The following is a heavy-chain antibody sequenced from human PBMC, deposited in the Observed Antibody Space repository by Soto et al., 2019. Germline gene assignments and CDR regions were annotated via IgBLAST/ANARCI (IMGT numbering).Heavy chain of an antibody. Sequence: QVQLVESGGGVVQPGRSLRLSCAASGFTFSSYAMHWVRQAPGKGLEWVAVISYDGSNKYYADSVKGRFTISRDNSKNTLYLQMNSLRAEDTAVYYCARELGDGYNYSYYYYYGMDVWGQGTTVTVSS. V-gene: IGHV3-30-3*01. CDR3: ARELGDGYNYSYYYYYGMDV. CDR1: GFTFSSYA. J-gene: IGHJ6*02. D-gene: IGHD5-12*01. CDR2: ISYDGSNK.